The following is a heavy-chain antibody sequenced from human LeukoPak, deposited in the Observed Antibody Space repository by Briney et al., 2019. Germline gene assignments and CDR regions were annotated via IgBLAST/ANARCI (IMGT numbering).Heavy chain of an antibody. CDR1: GYTFTSYY. Sequence: ASVKVSCKASGYTFTSYYMHWVRQAPGQGLEWMGWINPNSGGTNYAQKFQGRVTMTRDTSISTAYMELSRLRSDDTAVYYCAREDPYSSSWSNNWFDPWGQGTLVTVSS. V-gene: IGHV1-2*02. CDR2: INPNSGGT. CDR3: AREDPYSSSWSNNWFDP. D-gene: IGHD6-13*01. J-gene: IGHJ5*02.